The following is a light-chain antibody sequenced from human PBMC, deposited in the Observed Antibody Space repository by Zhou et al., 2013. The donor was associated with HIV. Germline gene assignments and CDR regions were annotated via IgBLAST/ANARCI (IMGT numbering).Light chain of an antibody. CDR1: QGIRND. CDR3: LQDYNYPPT. Sequence: AIQMTQSPSSLSASVGDRVIITCRASQGIRNDLGWYQQKPGKPPKLLIYAASSLESGVPSRFSGSGSGTDFTLTISSLQPEDFATYYCLQDYNYPPTFGGGTEVEI. J-gene: IGKJ4*01. CDR2: AAS. V-gene: IGKV1-6*01.